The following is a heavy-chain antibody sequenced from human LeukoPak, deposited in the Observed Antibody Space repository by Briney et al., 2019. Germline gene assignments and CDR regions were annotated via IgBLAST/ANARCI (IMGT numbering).Heavy chain of an antibody. CDR1: GFTFSSSA. V-gene: IGHV3-7*01. Sequence: GGSLRLSCAASGFTFSSSAMSWFRQAPGKGLEWVANIKQDGSEIYYVDSVKGRFTISRDNTKNSVYLQMNSLRAEDTAVYYCARQLGGSGSYWGQGTLVTVSS. J-gene: IGHJ4*02. CDR3: ARQLGGSGSY. CDR2: IKQDGSEI. D-gene: IGHD3-10*01.